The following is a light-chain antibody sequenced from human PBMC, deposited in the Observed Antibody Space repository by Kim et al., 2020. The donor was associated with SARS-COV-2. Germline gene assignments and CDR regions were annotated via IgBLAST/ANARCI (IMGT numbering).Light chain of an antibody. CDR2: QDS. V-gene: IGLV3-1*01. J-gene: IGLJ1*01. CDR1: KLGDKY. CDR3: QAWDSSTAAV. Sequence: VSHGQAARITCSGDKLGDKYACWYQQKPGQSPVLVIYQDSKRPSGIPERFSGSNSGNTATLTISGTQAMDEADYYCQAWDSSTAAVFGTGTKVTVL.